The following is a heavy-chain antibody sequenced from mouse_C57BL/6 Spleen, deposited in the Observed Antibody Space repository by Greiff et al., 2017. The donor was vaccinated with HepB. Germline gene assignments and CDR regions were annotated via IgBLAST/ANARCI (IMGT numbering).Heavy chain of an antibody. CDR3: ARGGNYGSSPAWFAY. J-gene: IGHJ3*01. V-gene: IGHV15-2*01. CDR1: DSEVFPIAY. Sequence: QVQLQQSGSELRSPGSSVKLSCKDFDSEVFPIAYLSWVRQQPGHGFEGIGGILPSIGRTIYGEKFEDKATLDADTLSTTAYLELISLTSEDSAIYYCARGGNYGSSPAWFAYWGQGTLVTVSA. CDR2: ILPSIGRT. D-gene: IGHD1-1*01.